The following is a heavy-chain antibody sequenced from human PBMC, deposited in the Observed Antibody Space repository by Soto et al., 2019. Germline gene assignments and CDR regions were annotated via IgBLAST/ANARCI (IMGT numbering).Heavy chain of an antibody. CDR2: IYYSGRT. Sequence: PSETLSLTCTVSGGSISSYYWSWIRQPPGKGLEWIGYIYYSGRTNSNPSLKSRVTISVDTSKNQFSLKLSSVTAADTAVYYCARLPYLYYYDSSGHRGADYWGQGTLVTGSS. CDR1: GGSISSYY. V-gene: IGHV4-59*08. J-gene: IGHJ4*02. D-gene: IGHD3-22*01. CDR3: ARLPYLYYYDSSGHRGADY.